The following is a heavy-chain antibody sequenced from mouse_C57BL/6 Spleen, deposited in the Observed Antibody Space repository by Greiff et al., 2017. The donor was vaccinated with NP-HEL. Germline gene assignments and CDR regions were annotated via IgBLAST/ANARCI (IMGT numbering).Heavy chain of an antibody. CDR1: GYTFTSYW. Sequence: QVQLQQPGTELVKPGASVKLSCKASGYTFTSYWMHWVKQRPGQGLEWIGNINPSNGGTTYNEKFKSKATLNVDKSSSTAYMQLSSLTSEDSAVYYCARSGWLCSYYYAMDYWGQGTSVTVSS. V-gene: IGHV1-53*01. J-gene: IGHJ4*01. CDR2: INPSNGGT. D-gene: IGHD2-3*01. CDR3: ARSGWLCSYYYAMDY.